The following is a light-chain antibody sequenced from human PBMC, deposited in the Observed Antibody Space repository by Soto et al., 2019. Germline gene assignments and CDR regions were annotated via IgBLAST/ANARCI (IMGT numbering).Light chain of an antibody. CDR1: QSVSNNY. J-gene: IGKJ1*01. Sequence: VVTNSACTLSLSPGERATLSCRASQSVSNNYLAWYQQKPGQAPRLLIYGTSSRATGIPDRFSGSGSGTDFTLTICRLEPEDFAVYYCHQYVSSRPFGHGTKVDIK. CDR2: GTS. V-gene: IGKV3-20*01. CDR3: HQYVSSRP.